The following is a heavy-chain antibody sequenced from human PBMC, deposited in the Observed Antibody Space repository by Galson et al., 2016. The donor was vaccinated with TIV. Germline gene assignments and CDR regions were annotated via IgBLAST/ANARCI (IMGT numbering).Heavy chain of an antibody. J-gene: IGHJ4*02. CDR2: ISGNGGHT. Sequence: SLRLSCAASGFTFSSYAMTWVRQAPGKGLEWVSSISGNGGHTYYADSVKGRFTISRGNSKNTLYLQMNSLRAEDSAVYYCAKGRLGILAPAVGYYFDYWGQGTLFTVSS. CDR1: GFTFSSYA. V-gene: IGHV3-23*01. D-gene: IGHD2-2*01. CDR3: AKGRLGILAPAVGYYFDY.